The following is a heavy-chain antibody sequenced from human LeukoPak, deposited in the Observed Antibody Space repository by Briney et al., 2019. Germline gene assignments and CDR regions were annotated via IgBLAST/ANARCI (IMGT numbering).Heavy chain of an antibody. CDR2: FDPEDGET. V-gene: IGHV1-24*01. J-gene: IGHJ3*02. CDR3: ATAVVPDWSAFDI. D-gene: IGHD2-2*01. Sequence: ASVKVSCKVSGHTLTELSMRWVRQAPGKGLERMGGFDPEDGETIYAQKFQGRVTMTEDTSTDTAYMELSSLRSEDTAVYYCATAVVPDWSAFDIWGQGTMVTVSS. CDR1: GHTLTELS.